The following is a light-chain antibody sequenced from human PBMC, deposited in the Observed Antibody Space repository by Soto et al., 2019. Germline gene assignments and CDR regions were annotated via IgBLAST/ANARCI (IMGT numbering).Light chain of an antibody. CDR1: QSLLHSDGKTF. J-gene: IGKJ1*01. CDR3: HQYDSWV. Sequence: DIVMTQTPLSLSVTPGQPASISCKSSQSLLHSDGKTFFYWYLQRPGQPPQLLIYEVYNRFSGVPDRFSGSGSGTDFTLTISRLEPEDFAVYYCHQYDSWVFGQGTKVDIK. V-gene: IGKV2D-29*01. CDR2: EVY.